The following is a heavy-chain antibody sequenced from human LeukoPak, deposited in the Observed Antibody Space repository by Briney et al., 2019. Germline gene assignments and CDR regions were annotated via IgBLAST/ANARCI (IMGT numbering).Heavy chain of an antibody. CDR1: GGSVSSGSYY. CDR2: IYGGGST. J-gene: IGHJ3*02. Sequence: ETLSLTCTVSGGSVSSGSYYMSWVRQAPGKGLEWVSIIYGGGSTYYADSVKGRFTISRHNSKNTLYLQMNSLRAEDTAVYYCAREVGGSAFDIWGQGTMVTVSS. V-gene: IGHV3-53*04. D-gene: IGHD3-16*01. CDR3: AREVGGSAFDI.